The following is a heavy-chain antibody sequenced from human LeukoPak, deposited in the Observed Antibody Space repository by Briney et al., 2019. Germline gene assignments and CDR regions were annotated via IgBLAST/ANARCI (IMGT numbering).Heavy chain of an antibody. Sequence: SETLSLTCTVSGGSISSYYWSWIRQPPGKGLEWIGYIYHSGSTYYNPSLKSRVTISVDRSKNQFSLKLSSVTAADTAVYYCARAGSDMGVWGKGTTVTVSS. V-gene: IGHV4-59*12. CDR3: ARAGSDMGV. CDR1: GGSISSYY. CDR2: IYHSGST. J-gene: IGHJ6*03. D-gene: IGHD2-15*01.